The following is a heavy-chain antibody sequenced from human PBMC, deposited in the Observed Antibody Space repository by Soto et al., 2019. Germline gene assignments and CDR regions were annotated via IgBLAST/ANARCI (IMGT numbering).Heavy chain of an antibody. CDR2: IYYTGTT. Sequence: SETLSLTCTFSVGSVSSSFFYWSWFRQPPWQRLEWIGYIYYTGTTNYNPSLASRVAMSVDTSKKQFTLNLRSLTAADTARYYCARLTTSSPWSLFHSWGQGMLVIVS. D-gene: IGHD1-1*01. CDR1: VGSVSSSFFY. CDR3: ARLTTSSPWSLFHS. J-gene: IGHJ4*02. V-gene: IGHV4-61*01.